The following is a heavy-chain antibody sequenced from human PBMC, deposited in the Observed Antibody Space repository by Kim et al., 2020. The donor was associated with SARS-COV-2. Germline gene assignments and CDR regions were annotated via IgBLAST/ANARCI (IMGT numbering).Heavy chain of an antibody. CDR1: GFTFSSYW. Sequence: GGSLRLSCAASGFTFSSYWMSWVRQAPGKGLEWVANIKQDGSEKYYVDSVKGRFTISRDNAKNSLYLQMNSLRAEDTAVYYCATGIRITMAQMPGIRPRKADYWGQGTLVTVSS. D-gene: IGHD3-10*01. CDR2: IKQDGSEK. V-gene: IGHV3-7*03. CDR3: ATGIRITMAQMPGIRPRKADY. J-gene: IGHJ4*02.